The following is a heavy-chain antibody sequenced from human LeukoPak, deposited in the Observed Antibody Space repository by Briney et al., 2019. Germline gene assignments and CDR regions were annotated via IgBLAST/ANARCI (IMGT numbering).Heavy chain of an antibody. V-gene: IGHV3-30*02. D-gene: IGHD2-2*01. J-gene: IGHJ4*02. CDR1: GFTFSSYG. CDR3: ARVRSYQLPIDY. CDR2: IRYDGNNK. Sequence: PGGSLRLSCAASGFTFSSYGMHWVRQAPGKGLEWVAFIRYDGNNKYYADSVKGRFTISRDNSKNTLYLQMNSLRAEDTAVYYCARVRSYQLPIDYWGQGTLVTVSS.